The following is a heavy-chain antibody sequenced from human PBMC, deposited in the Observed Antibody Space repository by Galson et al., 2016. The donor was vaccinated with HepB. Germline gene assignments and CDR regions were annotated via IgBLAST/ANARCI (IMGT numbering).Heavy chain of an antibody. J-gene: IGHJ3*02. D-gene: IGHD3-22*01. Sequence: SLRLSCAASGFTFSAYAMHWVRQAPGKGLEWVSVISYDGSNKYYADSVKGRFTISRDNSKKTLFLQLNSLRAEDTAVYYCASGIYHDSSVKGVFDIWGQGTMVTASS. CDR3: ASGIYHDSSVKGVFDI. CDR2: ISYDGSNK. CDR1: GFTFSAYA. V-gene: IGHV3-30-3*01.